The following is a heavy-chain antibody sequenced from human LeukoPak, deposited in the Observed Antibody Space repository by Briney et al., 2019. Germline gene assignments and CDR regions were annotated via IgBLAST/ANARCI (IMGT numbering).Heavy chain of an antibody. CDR1: GFTVSSNY. V-gene: IGHV3-66*01. J-gene: IGHJ4*02. CDR2: IYSGGST. Sequence: GGSLRLSCAASGFTVSSNYMSWVRQAPGKGLEWVSVIYSGGSTYYADSVKGRFTISRDNSKNTLYLQMNSLRAEDTAVYYCAKGTYYYDSSGYDYWGQGTPVTVSS. CDR3: AKGTYYYDSSGYDY. D-gene: IGHD3-22*01.